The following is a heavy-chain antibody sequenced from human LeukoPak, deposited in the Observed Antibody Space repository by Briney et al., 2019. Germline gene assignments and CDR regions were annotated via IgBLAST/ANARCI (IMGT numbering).Heavy chain of an antibody. D-gene: IGHD3-3*01. V-gene: IGHV5-51*01. CDR1: GYSFTSYW. CDR3: ARLTPYDFWSGPPDI. CDR2: IYPGDSDT. Sequence: GESLKISCKGSGYSFTSYWIGWVRQMPGKGLEWMGIIYPGDSDTRYSPFFQGQVTISADKSISTAYLQWSSLKASDTAMYYCARLTPYDFWSGPPDIWGQGTMVTVSS. J-gene: IGHJ3*02.